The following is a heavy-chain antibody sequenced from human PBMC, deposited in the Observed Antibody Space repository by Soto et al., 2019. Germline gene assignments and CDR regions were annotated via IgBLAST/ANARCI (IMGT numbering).Heavy chain of an antibody. V-gene: IGHV3-7*03. D-gene: IGHD3-16*01. J-gene: IGHJ4*02. CDR1: GFTFSNHW. CDR3: ARDRGVDY. Sequence: GGSLRLSCVGSGFTFSNHWMNWVRQAPGQGLEWVANIKADGSEKYYVDSVKGRFTISRDNAKNSLYLQMNSLRAEDTAVYYCARDRGVDYWGQGTQVTVSS. CDR2: IKADGSEK.